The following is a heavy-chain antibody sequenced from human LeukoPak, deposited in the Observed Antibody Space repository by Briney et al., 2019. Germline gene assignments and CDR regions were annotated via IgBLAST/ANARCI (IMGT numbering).Heavy chain of an antibody. CDR2: IIPIFGTA. J-gene: IGHJ6*03. V-gene: IGHV1-69*13. CDR1: GGTFSSYA. CDR3: ATVGRYYYYMDV. D-gene: IGHD1-26*01. Sequence: GASVKVSCKASGGTFSSYAISWVRQAPGQGLEWMGGIIPIFGTANYAQKFQGRVTITADESTSTAYMELSSLRSEDTAVYYCATVGRYYYYMDVWGKGTTVTISS.